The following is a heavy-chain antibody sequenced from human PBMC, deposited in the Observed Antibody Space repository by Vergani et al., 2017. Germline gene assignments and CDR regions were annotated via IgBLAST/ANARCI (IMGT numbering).Heavy chain of an antibody. CDR3: AREKGVGATIGKLFDY. J-gene: IGHJ4*02. D-gene: IGHD1-26*01. CDR1: GGTFSSYT. V-gene: IGHV1-69*08. CDR2: IIPILGTA. Sequence: QVQLVQSGAEVKKPGSSVKVSCKASGGTFSSYTISWVRQAPGQGLEWMGRIIPILGTANYAQKFQGRVTITADESTSTAYMELSSLRSEDTAVYYCAREKGVGATIGKLFDYWGQGTLVTVSS.